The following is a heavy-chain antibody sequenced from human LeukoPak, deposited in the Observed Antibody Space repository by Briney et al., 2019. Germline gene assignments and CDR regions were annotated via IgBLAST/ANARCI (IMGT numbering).Heavy chain of an antibody. Sequence: GGSLRLSCAASGFTFSSYAMSWVRQAPGKGLEWVSAISGSGGSTYYADSVKGRFTISRDNSKNTLYLQMNSLKAEDTAVYYCAKDPGGESGYDFFDYWGQGTLVTVSS. CDR1: GFTFSSYA. V-gene: IGHV3-23*01. J-gene: IGHJ4*02. CDR3: AKDPGGESGYDFFDY. D-gene: IGHD5-12*01. CDR2: ISGSGGST.